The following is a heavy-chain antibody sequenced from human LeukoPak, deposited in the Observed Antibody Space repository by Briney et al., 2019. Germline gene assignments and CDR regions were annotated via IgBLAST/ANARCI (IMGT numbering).Heavy chain of an antibody. CDR1: GYSFTSYG. V-gene: IGHV1-18*01. CDR2: ISAYNGNT. D-gene: IGHD4-17*01. J-gene: IGHJ4*02. CDR3: ARGGDDYGDYVYDY. Sequence: GESLKISCKGSGYSFTSYGISWVRQAPGQGLEWMGWISAYNGNTNYAQKLQGRVTMTTDTSTSTAYMELRSLRSDDTAVYYCARGGDDYGDYVYDYWGQGALVTVSS.